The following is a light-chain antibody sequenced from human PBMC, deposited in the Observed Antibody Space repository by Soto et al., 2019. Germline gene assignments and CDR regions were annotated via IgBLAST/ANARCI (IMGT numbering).Light chain of an antibody. CDR3: QQYNNWPPFT. J-gene: IGKJ3*01. CDR2: GAS. Sequence: IVMTHSQATLSVSPCERATLSCSASQNIYSNVAWYQQRPGQAPRLLIYGASTRAAGIPARFSGSGSGTDFTLTITSLQSEDFAVYYCQQYNNWPPFTFGPGTKVDIK. CDR1: QNIYSN. V-gene: IGKV3-15*01.